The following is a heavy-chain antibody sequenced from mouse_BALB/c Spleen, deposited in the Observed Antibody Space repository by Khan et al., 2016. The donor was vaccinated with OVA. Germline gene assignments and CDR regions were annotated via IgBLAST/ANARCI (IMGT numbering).Heavy chain of an antibody. J-gene: IGHJ3*01. V-gene: IGHV3-2*02. CDR3: ARKDYYDYDPFPY. CDR1: GYSITSEYT. D-gene: IGHD2-4*01. Sequence: LKQSGPGLVKHSQSLSLTCTVTGYSITSEYTWNWIRQFPGNKLKWMGFISYSGNTSYNPSLKSRISITRDTSKNQFFLQLNSVTSEDTATYYCARKDYYDYDPFPYWGQGTLVTVSA. CDR2: ISYSGNT.